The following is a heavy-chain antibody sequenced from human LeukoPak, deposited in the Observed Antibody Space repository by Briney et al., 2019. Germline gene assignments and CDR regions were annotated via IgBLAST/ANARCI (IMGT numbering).Heavy chain of an antibody. CDR3: ARVAEDYYDSSGYPYYFDY. CDR1: GFTFSSYW. D-gene: IGHD3-22*01. Sequence: PGGSLRLSCAASGFTFSSYWMSWVRQAPGKGLEWVANIKQSGSEKYYVDSVKGRFTISRDNAKNSLYLQMNSLRADDTAVYYCARVAEDYYDSSGYPYYFDYWGQGTLVTVSS. J-gene: IGHJ4*02. V-gene: IGHV3-7*03. CDR2: IKQSGSEK.